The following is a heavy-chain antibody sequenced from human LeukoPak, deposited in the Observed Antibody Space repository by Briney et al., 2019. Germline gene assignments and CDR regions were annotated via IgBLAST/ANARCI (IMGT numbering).Heavy chain of an antibody. CDR1: GYTFTGYY. D-gene: IGHD2-15*01. Sequence: GASVKVSCKASGYTFTGYYMHWVRQAPGQGLEWMGWINPNSGGTNYAQKFQGRVTMTRDTSIGTAYMELSRLRSDDTAVYYCARADCSGGSSYFVYWFDPWGQGTLVTVSS. V-gene: IGHV1-2*02. CDR2: INPNSGGT. J-gene: IGHJ5*02. CDR3: ARADCSGGSSYFVYWFDP.